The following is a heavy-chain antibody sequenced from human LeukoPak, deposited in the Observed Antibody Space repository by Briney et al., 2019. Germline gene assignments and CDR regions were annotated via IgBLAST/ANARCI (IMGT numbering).Heavy chain of an antibody. CDR2: IIPILGIA. V-gene: IGHV1-69*04. D-gene: IGHD3-22*01. Sequence: ASVKVSCKASGGTFSSYAISWVRQAPGQGLEWMGRIIPILGIANYAQKFQGRVTITADKSTSTAYMELSSLRSEDTAVYYCARDPPYYYDSSGYYYGHGEYNWFDPWGQGTLVTVSS. CDR1: GGTFSSYA. CDR3: ARDPPYYYDSSGYYYGHGEYNWFDP. J-gene: IGHJ5*02.